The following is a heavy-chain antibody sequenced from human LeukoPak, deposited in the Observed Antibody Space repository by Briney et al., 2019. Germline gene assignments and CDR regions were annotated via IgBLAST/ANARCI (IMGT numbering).Heavy chain of an antibody. CDR3: ARVADCSGGSCYSPWFDP. Sequence: SETLSLTCTVPGGSISSGDYYWSWIRQPPGKGLEWIGYIYYSGSTYYNPSLKSRVTISVDTSKNQFSLKLSSVTAADTAVYYCARVADCSGGSCYSPWFDPWGQGTLVTVSS. D-gene: IGHD2-15*01. V-gene: IGHV4-30-4*01. J-gene: IGHJ5*02. CDR1: GGSISSGDYY. CDR2: IYYSGST.